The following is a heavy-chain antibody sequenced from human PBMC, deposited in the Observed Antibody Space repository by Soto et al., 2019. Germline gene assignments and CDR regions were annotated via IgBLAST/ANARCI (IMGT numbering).Heavy chain of an antibody. D-gene: IGHD3-3*01. V-gene: IGHV3-48*01. CDR1: GFTFSSYS. CDR2: ISSSSSSI. J-gene: IGHJ4*02. CDR3: AKDWYYVWSALLPLAPFYF. Sequence: GGSLRLSCAASGFTFSSYSMNWVRQAPGKGLEWVSDISSSSSSIYYADSVKGRFTISRDNSKNTLYLQMNSLRAEDTAVYYCAKDWYYVWSALLPLAPFYFWGQGSLVPVSS.